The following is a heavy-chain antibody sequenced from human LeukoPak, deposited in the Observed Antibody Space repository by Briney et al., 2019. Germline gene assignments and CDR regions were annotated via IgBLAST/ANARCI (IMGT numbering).Heavy chain of an antibody. J-gene: IGHJ4*02. D-gene: IGHD2-21*02. CDR3: ARTAYCGGDCYSGIFDY. Sequence: ASVTVSCTASGGTFSSYAISWVRQAPGQGLEWMGGIIPIFGTANYAQKFQGRVTITADESTSTAYMELSSLRSEDTAVYYCARTAYCGGDCYSGIFDYWGQGTLVTVSS. CDR1: GGTFSSYA. CDR2: IIPIFGTA. V-gene: IGHV1-69*13.